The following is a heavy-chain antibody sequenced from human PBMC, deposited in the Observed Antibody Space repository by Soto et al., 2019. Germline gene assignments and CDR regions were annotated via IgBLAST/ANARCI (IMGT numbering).Heavy chain of an antibody. CDR2: IYCSGST. D-gene: IGHD2-21*01. Sequence: SETLSLTCTVSGGSISSYYWSWIRQPPGKGLEWIGYIYCSGSTNYNPSLKSRVTISVDTSKNQFSLKLSSVTAADTAVYYCARRWGGTFDYWGQGTLVTVSS. J-gene: IGHJ4*02. CDR1: GGSISSYY. V-gene: IGHV4-59*01. CDR3: ARRWGGTFDY.